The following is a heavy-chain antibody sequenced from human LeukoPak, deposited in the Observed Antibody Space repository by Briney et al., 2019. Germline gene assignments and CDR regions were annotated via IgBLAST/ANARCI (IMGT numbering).Heavy chain of an antibody. CDR2: IGTAGDT. Sequence: GGSLRLSCAASGFTFSSYDMHWVRQATGKGLEWVSAIGTAGDTYYPGSVKGRFTISRGNAKNSLYLQMNSLRAGDTAVYYCARRNSSSWYDYWGQGTLVTVSS. CDR1: GFTFSSYD. D-gene: IGHD6-13*01. V-gene: IGHV3-13*01. CDR3: ARRNSSSWYDY. J-gene: IGHJ4*02.